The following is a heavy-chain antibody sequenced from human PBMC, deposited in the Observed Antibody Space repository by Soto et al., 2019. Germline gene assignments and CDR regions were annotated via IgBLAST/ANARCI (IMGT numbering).Heavy chain of an antibody. CDR2: INPSGGST. CDR1: GYTFTSYY. V-gene: IGHV1-46*01. CDR3: DVCEIRCFDP. Sequence: ASVKVSCKASGYTFTSYYMHWVRQAPGQGLDWMGIINPSGGSTSYAQKFQGRVTMTRDTSTSTVYMELSSLRSEDTAVYYCDVCEIRCFDPWGQGTLVTVSS. D-gene: IGHD2-8*01. J-gene: IGHJ5*02.